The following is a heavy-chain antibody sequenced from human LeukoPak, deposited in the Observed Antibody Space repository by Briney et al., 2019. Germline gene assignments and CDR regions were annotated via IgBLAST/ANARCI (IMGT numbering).Heavy chain of an antibody. D-gene: IGHD3-22*01. Sequence: GGSLRLSCAASGFTFDDYAMHWVRQAPGKGLEWVSGISWNSGSIGYADSVKGRFTISRDNAKNSLYLQMNSLRAEDTALYYCASGRSYDSSGLDYWGQGTLVTVSS. J-gene: IGHJ4*02. CDR3: ASGRSYDSSGLDY. V-gene: IGHV3-9*01. CDR1: GFTFDDYA. CDR2: ISWNSGSI.